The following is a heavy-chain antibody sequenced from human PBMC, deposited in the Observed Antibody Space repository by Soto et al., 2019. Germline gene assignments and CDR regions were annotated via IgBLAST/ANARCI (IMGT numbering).Heavy chain of an antibody. CDR2: IDPNSGGT. J-gene: IGHJ4*02. V-gene: IGHV1-2*04. Sequence: GASVKVSCXASGYTFTGYYMHWVRQAPGQGLEWMGWIDPNSGGTNYAQKFQGWVTMTRDTSISTAYMELSRLRSDDTAVYYCARAPFNVYPPYYFDYWGQGTLVTVS. D-gene: IGHD2-2*02. CDR1: GYTFTGYY. CDR3: ARAPFNVYPPYYFDY.